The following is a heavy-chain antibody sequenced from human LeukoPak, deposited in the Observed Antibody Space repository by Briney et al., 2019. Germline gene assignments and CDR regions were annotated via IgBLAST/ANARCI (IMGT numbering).Heavy chain of an antibody. CDR3: ARGLDSGSYPGRFDY. V-gene: IGHV1-2*02. Sequence: ASVKVSCQASGYNFIKYGVDWVRQAPGQGLEWMGWINPNSGGTNYAQKFQGRVTMTRDTSISTAYMELSRLRSDDTAVYYCARGLDSGSYPGRFDYWGQGTLVTVSS. CDR1: GYNFIKYG. CDR2: INPNSGGT. D-gene: IGHD1-26*01. J-gene: IGHJ4*02.